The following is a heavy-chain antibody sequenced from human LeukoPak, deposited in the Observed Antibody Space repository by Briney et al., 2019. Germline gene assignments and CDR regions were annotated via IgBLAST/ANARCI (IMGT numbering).Heavy chain of an antibody. CDR3: ARGQSSSWYVHPYYYYYMDV. V-gene: IGHV4-59*01. CDR1: GGSISSYY. Sequence: SETLSLTCTVSGGSISSYYWSWIRQPPGKGLEWIGYIYYSGSTNYNPSLKSRVTISVDTSKNQFSLKLSSVTTADTAVYYCARGQSSSWYVHPYYYYYMDVWGKGTTVTISS. J-gene: IGHJ6*03. D-gene: IGHD6-13*01. CDR2: IYYSGST.